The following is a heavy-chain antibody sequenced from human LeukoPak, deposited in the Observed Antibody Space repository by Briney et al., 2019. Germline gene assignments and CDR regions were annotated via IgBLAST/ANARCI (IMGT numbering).Heavy chain of an antibody. D-gene: IGHD1-26*01. CDR2: ICHSRRT. Sequence: PSEPLSLTCAVSGVSISSGGYAGSWIRQPPAKGLWWIGYICHSRRTSDTPSLKRRVTISVDRSKNQFSLKLSSVIAADTAVYYCATESMYSGSYGFDIWGQGTMVTVSS. J-gene: IGHJ3*02. CDR3: ATESMYSGSYGFDI. CDR1: GVSISSGGYA. V-gene: IGHV4-30-2*01.